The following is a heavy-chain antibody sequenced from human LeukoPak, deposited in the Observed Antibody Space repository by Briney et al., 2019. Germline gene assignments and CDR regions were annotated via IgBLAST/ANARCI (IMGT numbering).Heavy chain of an antibody. Sequence: ASVKVSCKASGGTFSSYAISWVRQAPGQGLEWMGGIIPIFGTANYAQKFQGRVTITADESTSTAYMELSSLRSEDTAVYYCARGDYSNYEVDYWGQGTLVTVSS. CDR2: IIPIFGTA. D-gene: IGHD4-11*01. J-gene: IGHJ4*02. CDR3: ARGDYSNYEVDY. V-gene: IGHV1-69*13. CDR1: GGTFSSYA.